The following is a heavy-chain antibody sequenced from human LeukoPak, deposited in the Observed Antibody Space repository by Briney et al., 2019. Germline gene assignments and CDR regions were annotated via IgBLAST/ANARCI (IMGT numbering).Heavy chain of an antibody. V-gene: IGHV1-58*01. CDR3: ARGIAAAGPGGGILFDP. CDR2: IVVASGKT. Sequence: SVKVSCKASGFTFSTSAVQWVRQARGQGLEWIGWIVVASGKTNYAQKFQERVTITRDMSRGTAYMELSSLGSEDTAVYYCARGIAAAGPGGGILFDPWGQGTLVTVSS. J-gene: IGHJ5*02. D-gene: IGHD6-13*01. CDR1: GFTFSTSA.